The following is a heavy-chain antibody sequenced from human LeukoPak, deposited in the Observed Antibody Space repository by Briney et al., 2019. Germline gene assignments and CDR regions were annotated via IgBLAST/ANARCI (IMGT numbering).Heavy chain of an antibody. D-gene: IGHD4-17*01. Sequence: GGSLRLSCAASGFTFDDYAMRWVRQAPGKGLEWVSLISGDGGSTYYADSVKSRFTISRDNSKNSLYLQMNSLRTEDTALYYCAKEGGGDPYLDYWGQGTLVTVYS. V-gene: IGHV3-43*02. CDR3: AKEGGGDPYLDY. J-gene: IGHJ4*02. CDR2: ISGDGGST. CDR1: GFTFDDYA.